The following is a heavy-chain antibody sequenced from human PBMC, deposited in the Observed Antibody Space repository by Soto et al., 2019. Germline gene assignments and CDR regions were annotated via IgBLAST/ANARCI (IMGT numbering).Heavy chain of an antibody. Sequence: QVQLVESGGGVVQPGRSLRLSCAASGFTFSSYGMHWVRQAPGKGLEWVAVISYDGSNKYYADSVKGRFTISRDNSKNTRYLQMNSLRAEDTAVYYCAKDADEYQLLLPHYGMDVWGQGTTVTVSS. CDR2: ISYDGSNK. D-gene: IGHD2-2*01. CDR3: AKDADEYQLLLPHYGMDV. J-gene: IGHJ6*02. CDR1: GFTFSSYG. V-gene: IGHV3-30*18.